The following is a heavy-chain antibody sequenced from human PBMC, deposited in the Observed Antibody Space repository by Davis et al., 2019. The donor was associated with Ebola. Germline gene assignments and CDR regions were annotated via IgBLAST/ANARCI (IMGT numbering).Heavy chain of an antibody. J-gene: IGHJ4*02. Sequence: GESLKISCAASGFTFSSYAMSWVRQAPGKGLEWVSAISGSGGSTYYADSVKGRFTISRDNSKNTLYLQMNSLRAEDTAVYYCAKDNELVVIAIPGFEYWGQGTLVPVSS. D-gene: IGHD2-21*01. CDR3: AKDNELVVIAIPGFEY. V-gene: IGHV3-23*01. CDR2: ISGSGGST. CDR1: GFTFSSYA.